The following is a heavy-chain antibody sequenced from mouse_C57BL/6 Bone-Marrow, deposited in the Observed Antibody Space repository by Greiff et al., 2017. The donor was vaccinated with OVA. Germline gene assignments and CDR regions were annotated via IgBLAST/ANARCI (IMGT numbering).Heavy chain of an antibody. D-gene: IGHD2-1*01. CDR2: IYPRSGNT. CDR3: ARDGNPYYAMDY. V-gene: IGHV1-81*01. Sequence: VQLQQSGAELARPGASVKLSCKASGYTFTSYGISWVKQRPGQGLEWIGEIYPRSGNTYYNEKFKGKATLTADKSSSTAYMELRSLTSEDSAVYFCARDGNPYYAMDYWGQGTSVTVSS. J-gene: IGHJ4*01. CDR1: GYTFTSYG.